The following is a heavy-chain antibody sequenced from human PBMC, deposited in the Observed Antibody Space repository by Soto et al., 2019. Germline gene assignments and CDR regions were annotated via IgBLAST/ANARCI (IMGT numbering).Heavy chain of an antibody. V-gene: IGHV3-7*01. CDR2: IKQDGSEK. CDR3: VWERDYQAFDI. J-gene: IGHJ3*02. Sequence: DVQLVESGGGLVRPGGSLRLSCAASGFSVTTSWMSWVRQAPGEGLEWVANIKQDGSEKNYVDSVKGRFTISRDNAKNSLYLPMNSLRAEDTAVYFCVWERDYQAFDIWGQGTLVTVSS. D-gene: IGHD3-16*01. CDR1: GFSVTTSW.